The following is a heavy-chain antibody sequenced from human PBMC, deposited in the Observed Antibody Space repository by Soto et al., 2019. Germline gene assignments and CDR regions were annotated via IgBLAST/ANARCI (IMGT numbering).Heavy chain of an antibody. J-gene: IGHJ4*02. V-gene: IGHV3-23*01. Sequence: PGGSLRLSCVGSGFTFNNHAMSWVRQAPGKGLEWVSAISGGGGRTYYADSVKGRFTVSRDSSKNTLYLQMNSLRAEDTAIYFCAKDLFCSDSGCYWGQGTLVTVSS. CDR2: ISGGGGRT. D-gene: IGHD5-12*01. CDR3: AKDLFCSDSGCY. CDR1: GFTFNNHA.